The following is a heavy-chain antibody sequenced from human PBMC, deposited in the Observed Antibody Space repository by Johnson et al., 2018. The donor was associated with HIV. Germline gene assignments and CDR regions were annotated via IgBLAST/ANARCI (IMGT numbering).Heavy chain of an antibody. CDR1: GFTFSSYW. CDR2: IKQDGSEK. Sequence: MQLVASGGGLVQPGGSLRLSCAAYGFTFSSYWMSWVRQAPGKGLEWVANIKQDGSEKYYVDSVTGRYTISRDYAKNSLYLQMYSLRAEDTAVYYCARSIVVEADDAFDIWGQGTMVTVS. D-gene: IGHD2-21*01. V-gene: IGHV3-7*03. CDR3: ARSIVVEADDAFDI. J-gene: IGHJ3*02.